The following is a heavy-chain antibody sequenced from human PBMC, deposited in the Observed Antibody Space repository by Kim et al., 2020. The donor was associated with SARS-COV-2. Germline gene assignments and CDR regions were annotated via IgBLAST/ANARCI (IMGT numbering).Heavy chain of an antibody. V-gene: IGHV4-59*01. D-gene: IGHD3-9*01. CDR3: ARDWHPHYDILTGYSVGYYYGMDV. CDR2: IYYSGST. CDR1: GGSISSYY. Sequence: SETLSLTCTVSGGSISSYYWSWIRQPPGKGLEWIGYIYYSGSTNYNPSLKSRVTISVDTSKNQFSLQLSSVTAADTAVYYCARDWHPHYDILTGYSVGYYYGMDVWGQGTTVTVSS. J-gene: IGHJ6*02.